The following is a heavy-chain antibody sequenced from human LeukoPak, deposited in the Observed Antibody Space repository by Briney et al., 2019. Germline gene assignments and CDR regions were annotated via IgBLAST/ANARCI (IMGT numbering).Heavy chain of an antibody. J-gene: IGHJ4*02. CDR2: IYSGGST. CDR3: ARGDYSKPFDY. Sequence: PGGSLRLSCAASGFTVSSNYMSWVRQAPGKGLEWVSVIYSGGSTYYADSVKGRFTISRDNSKNTLYLQMNSLRAEDTAVYYGARGDYSKPFDYWGQGTLVTVSS. D-gene: IGHD3-10*01. V-gene: IGHV3-53*01. CDR1: GFTVSSNY.